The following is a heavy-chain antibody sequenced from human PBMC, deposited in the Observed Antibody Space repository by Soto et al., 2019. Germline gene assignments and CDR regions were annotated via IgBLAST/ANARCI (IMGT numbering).Heavy chain of an antibody. CDR1: GFTFSSFG. Sequence: SLKISCAASGFTFSSFGMHWVRQAPGKGLEWVAVISSGGSDKYYADSVKGRFTISRDNSRSTLYLQMNSLRAGDTAVYYCAKDADIGAAGYYFDYWGQGTLVTVSS. CDR3: AKDADIGAAGYYFDY. V-gene: IGHV3-30*18. CDR2: ISSGGSDK. J-gene: IGHJ4*02. D-gene: IGHD6-13*01.